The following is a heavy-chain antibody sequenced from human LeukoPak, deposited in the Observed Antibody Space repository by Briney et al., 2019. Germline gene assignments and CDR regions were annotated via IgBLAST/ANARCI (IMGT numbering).Heavy chain of an antibody. Sequence: GGSLRLSCEDSGFTFSSYAMSWVRQAPGKGLEWVSSIKSTGSTTHYADAVRGRFTISRDNSANMLYLEMNSLRAEDTAYYYCAKDRRAGYPRDSFDAWGQGTAVTVS. CDR1: GFTFSSYA. J-gene: IGHJ3*01. CDR3: AKDRRAGYPRDSFDA. V-gene: IGHV3-23*01. CDR2: IKSTGSTT. D-gene: IGHD5-12*01.